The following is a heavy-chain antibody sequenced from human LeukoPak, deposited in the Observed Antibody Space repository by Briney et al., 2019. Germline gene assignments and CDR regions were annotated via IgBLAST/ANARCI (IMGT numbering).Heavy chain of an antibody. J-gene: IGHJ4*02. CDR3: AKRYGSGSHYFDS. D-gene: IGHD3-10*01. V-gene: IGHV3-23*01. CDR2: IGGSGGTT. Sequence: GGSLRLSCGASGFTFSFFAMSWVRQAPGRGLEWVSTIGGSGGTTYYADSVKGRFTISRDNSKNTLYLQMNSLRAEDTAVYYCAKRYGSGSHYFDSWGQGSLVTVSS. CDR1: GFTFSFFA.